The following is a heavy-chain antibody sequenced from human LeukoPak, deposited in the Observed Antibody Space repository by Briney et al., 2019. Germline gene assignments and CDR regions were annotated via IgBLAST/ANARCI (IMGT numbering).Heavy chain of an antibody. CDR3: ARRILGYRSGGSCYHNWFDP. Sequence: SVKVSCKASGGTFNSYAISWVRQAPGQGLEWMGGIIPIFGTANYAQKYKGRVTITADESTSTAYMELSSLRSEDTAVYYCARRILGYRSGGSCYHNWFDPWGQGTLVTVSS. CDR1: GGTFNSYA. V-gene: IGHV1-69*13. J-gene: IGHJ5*02. D-gene: IGHD2-15*01. CDR2: IIPIFGTA.